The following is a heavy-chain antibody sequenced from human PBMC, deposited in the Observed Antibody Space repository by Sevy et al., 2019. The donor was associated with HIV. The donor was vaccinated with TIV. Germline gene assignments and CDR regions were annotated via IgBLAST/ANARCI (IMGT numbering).Heavy chain of an antibody. CDR3: ARGYCSGGSCYGPLYFQH. CDR2: IYPGDSDT. CDR1: GYSFTSYC. D-gene: IGHD2-15*01. Sequence: GESLKISCKGSGYSFTSYCIGWVRQMPGKGLEWMGMIYPGDSDTRYSPSFQGQVTISADKSISTAYLQWSSLKASDTAMYYCARGYCSGGSCYGPLYFQHWGQGTLVTVSS. V-gene: IGHV5-51*01. J-gene: IGHJ1*01.